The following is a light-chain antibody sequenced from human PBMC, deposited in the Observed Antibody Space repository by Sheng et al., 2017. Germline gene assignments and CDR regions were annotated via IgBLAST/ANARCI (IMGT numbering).Light chain of an antibody. CDR1: SSDIGGYNY. Sequence: QSALTQPASVSGSPGQSITISCTGTSSDIGGYNYVSWYQQHPGKAPKLKIYDVSKRPSGVSNRFSGSKSGNTASLTISGLQAEDEADYYCCSYAGSTTAFFGTGTKVTVL. CDR2: DVS. V-gene: IGLV2-23*02. CDR3: CSYAGSTTAF. J-gene: IGLJ1*01.